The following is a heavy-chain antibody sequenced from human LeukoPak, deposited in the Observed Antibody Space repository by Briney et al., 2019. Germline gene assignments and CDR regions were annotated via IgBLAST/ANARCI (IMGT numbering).Heavy chain of an antibody. Sequence: NPSETLSLTCTVSGGSISSNSYYWGWIRQPPGKGLEWIGNIYYSGTTYYNPSLRSRVTISVDMSKNQFSLKLTSVTAADTAVYYCARSGYYHSGVYNWWFDPWGQGTLVTVSS. V-gene: IGHV4-39*07. J-gene: IGHJ5*02. CDR1: GGSISSNSYY. CDR3: ARSGYYHSGVYNWWFDP. CDR2: IYYSGTT. D-gene: IGHD3-22*01.